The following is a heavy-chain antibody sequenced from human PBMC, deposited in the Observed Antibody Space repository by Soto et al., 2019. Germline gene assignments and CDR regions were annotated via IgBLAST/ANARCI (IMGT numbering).Heavy chain of an antibody. CDR1: GFTFSTYG. V-gene: IGHV3-30*03. CDR3: ARDSGSYYWYFDL. CDR2: ISYDGSNT. D-gene: IGHD1-26*01. Sequence: GGSLRLSCAASGFTFSTYGMHWVRQVPGKGLEWVAVISYDGSNTYYADSVKGRFSISRDNSKNTLYLQMNSLTAEDTAVYYCARDSGSYYWYFDLWGRGTXVTVSS. J-gene: IGHJ2*01.